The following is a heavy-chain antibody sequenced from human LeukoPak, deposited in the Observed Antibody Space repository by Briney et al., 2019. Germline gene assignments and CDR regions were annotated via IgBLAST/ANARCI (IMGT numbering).Heavy chain of an antibody. J-gene: IGHJ5*02. D-gene: IGHD5-24*01. Sequence: GGSLRLSCAASGFTFDTYGMSWVRQAPGKGLEWVSAISGSGGSTYYADSVKGRFTISRDNSKNTLYLQMNSLRAEDTAVYYCATSPRGRWLQLPWGQGTLVTVSS. V-gene: IGHV3-23*01. CDR3: ATSPRGRWLQLP. CDR1: GFTFDTYG. CDR2: ISGSGGST.